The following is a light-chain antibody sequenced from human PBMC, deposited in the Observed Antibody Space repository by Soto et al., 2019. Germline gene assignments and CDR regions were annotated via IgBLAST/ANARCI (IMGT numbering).Light chain of an antibody. V-gene: IGLV2-14*03. Sequence: QSVLTQPASVSGSPGQSITISCTGTSSGVGGYNYVSWYQHHPGKAPKLMIYDVSNRPSGVSNRFSGSKSGNTASLTISGLQPEDEADYYCSSYTTSNTRQIVFGTGTKVTV. CDR1: SSGVGGYNY. CDR3: SSYTTSNTRQIV. CDR2: DVS. J-gene: IGLJ1*01.